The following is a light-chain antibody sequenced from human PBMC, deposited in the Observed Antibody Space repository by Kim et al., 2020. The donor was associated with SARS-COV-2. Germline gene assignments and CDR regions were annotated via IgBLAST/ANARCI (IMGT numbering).Light chain of an antibody. CDR2: GNS. CDR1: SSNIGAGYD. J-gene: IGLJ3*02. CDR3: QSYDSSLSGSV. V-gene: IGLV1-40*01. Sequence: QRFTISCTGSSSNIGAGYDVQWYQQLPGTAPKLLIYGNSNRPSGVPDRFSGSKSGTSASLAITGLQAEDEADYYCQSYDSSLSGSVFGGGTKLTVL.